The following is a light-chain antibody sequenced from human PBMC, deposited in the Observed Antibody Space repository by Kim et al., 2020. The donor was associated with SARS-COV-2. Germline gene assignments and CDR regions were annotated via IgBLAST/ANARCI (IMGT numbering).Light chain of an antibody. CDR3: SSYISSSINYV. J-gene: IGLJ1*01. Sequence: QSALTQPASVSGYPGQSITISCTRSSSDVGGYNYVSWYQQHPGKAPKLMIYDVDKRPSGVSHRYSGSRSGNTASLTISGLQAEDEADYYCSSYISSSINYVFGTGTKVTVL. V-gene: IGLV2-14*01. CDR1: SSDVGGYNY. CDR2: DVD.